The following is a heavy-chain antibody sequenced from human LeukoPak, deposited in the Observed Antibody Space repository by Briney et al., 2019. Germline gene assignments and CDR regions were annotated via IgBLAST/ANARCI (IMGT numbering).Heavy chain of an antibody. CDR3: ATTYCSSTSCYGPHYYGMDV. Sequence: GASVKVSCKASGYTFTSYYMHWVRQAPGQGLEWMGIINPSGGSTSYAQKFQGRVTMTRDTSTSTVYMELSSLRSEDTAVYYCATTYCSSTSCYGPHYYGMDVWGQGTTVTVSS. V-gene: IGHV1-46*01. J-gene: IGHJ6*02. D-gene: IGHD2-2*01. CDR1: GYTFTSYY. CDR2: INPSGGST.